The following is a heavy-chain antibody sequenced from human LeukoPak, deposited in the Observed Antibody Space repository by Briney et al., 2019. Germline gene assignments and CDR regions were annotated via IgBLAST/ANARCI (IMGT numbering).Heavy chain of an antibody. CDR3: AKATRGDYVDFDY. CDR2: ISWNSGSI. Sequence: GRSLRLSCAASGFTFDDYAMHWVRQAPGKGLEWVSGISWNSGSIGYADSVKGRFTISRDNAKNSLYLQMNSLRAEDTALYYCAKATRGDYVDFDYWGQGTLVTVSS. CDR1: GFTFDDYA. V-gene: IGHV3-9*01. J-gene: IGHJ4*02. D-gene: IGHD4-17*01.